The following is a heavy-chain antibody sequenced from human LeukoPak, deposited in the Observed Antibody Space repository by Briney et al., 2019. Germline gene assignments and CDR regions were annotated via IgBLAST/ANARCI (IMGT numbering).Heavy chain of an antibody. J-gene: IGHJ4*02. CDR2: IIPIFGTA. CDR1: GGTFSSYA. D-gene: IGHD3-22*01. Sequence: GSSVKVSCKASGGTFSSYAISWVRQAPGQGLEWMGGIIPIFGTANYAQKFQGRVTITADESTSTAYMELSSLRSEDTAVYYCARGGVGTMIVVTYFDYWGQGTLVTVSS. V-gene: IGHV1-69*01. CDR3: ARGGVGTMIVVTYFDY.